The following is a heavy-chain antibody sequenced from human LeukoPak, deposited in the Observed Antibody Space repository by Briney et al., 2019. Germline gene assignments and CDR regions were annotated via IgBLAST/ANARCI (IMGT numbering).Heavy chain of an antibody. CDR1: GGSFSGYY. CDR3: ASVWGSYRDFDY. V-gene: IGHV4-34*01. D-gene: IGHD3-16*02. J-gene: IGHJ4*02. CDR2: INHSGST. Sequence: PSETLSLTCAVYGGSFSGYYWSWTRQPPGKGLEWIGDINHSGSTNYIPSLKSRVTISVDTSKNQFSLKLSSVTAADTAVYYCASVWGSYRDFDYWGQGTLVTVSS.